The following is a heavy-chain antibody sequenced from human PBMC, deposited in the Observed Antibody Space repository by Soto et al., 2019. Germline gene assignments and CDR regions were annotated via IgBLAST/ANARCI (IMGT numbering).Heavy chain of an antibody. CDR2: IKQDGSEK. Sequence: GGSLRLSCAASGFTFSSYWMSWVRQAPGKGLEWVANIKQDGSEKYYVDSVKGRFTISRDNAKNSLYLQMNSLRAEDTAVYYCARDLIVVVPAAIKGREYYFDYWGQGTLVTVSS. CDR1: GFTFSSYW. CDR3: ARDLIVVVPAAIKGREYYFDY. J-gene: IGHJ4*02. D-gene: IGHD2-2*02. V-gene: IGHV3-7*03.